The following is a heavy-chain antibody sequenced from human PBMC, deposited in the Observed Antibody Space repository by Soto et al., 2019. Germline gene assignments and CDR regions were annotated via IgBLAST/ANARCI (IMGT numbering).Heavy chain of an antibody. D-gene: IGHD3-3*01. CDR1: GYTFTTFA. V-gene: IGHV1-3*01. J-gene: IGHJ4*02. CDR3: ARGWTVPQIDF. CDR2: IKAGNGDT. Sequence: GASVKVSCKSSGYTFTTFAVHWVRQAPGQRLEWMGCIKAGNGDTKYSRKFQGRVTFTRDIPATTAYMELSSLRSEDTAVYYCARGWTVPQIDFWGQGTLVTVSS.